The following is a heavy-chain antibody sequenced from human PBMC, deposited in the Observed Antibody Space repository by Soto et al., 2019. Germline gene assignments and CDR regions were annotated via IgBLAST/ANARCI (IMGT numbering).Heavy chain of an antibody. CDR3: AMPSEGQQLVTIDY. Sequence: DSVKGSCKASGYTFTGYYMHWVRQAPGQGLEWMGWINPNSGGTNYAQKFQGRVTMTRDTSISTAYMELSRLRSDDTAVYYCAMPSEGQQLVTIDYSCQATFLTLSS. CDR1: GYTFTGYY. CDR2: INPNSGGT. J-gene: IGHJ4*02. V-gene: IGHV1-2*02. D-gene: IGHD6-13*01.